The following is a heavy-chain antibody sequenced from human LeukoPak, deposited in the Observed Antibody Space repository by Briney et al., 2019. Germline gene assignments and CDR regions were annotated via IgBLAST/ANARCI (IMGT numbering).Heavy chain of an antibody. Sequence: SETLSLTCTVSGGSISSSSYYWGWIRQPPGKGLEWIGSIYYSGSTNYNPSLKSRVTISVDTSKNQFSLKLSSVTAADTAVYYCARKRGYKYYYYMDVWGKGTTVTISS. CDR2: IYYSGST. D-gene: IGHD5-18*01. CDR1: GGSISSSSYY. CDR3: ARKRGYKYYYYMDV. J-gene: IGHJ6*03. V-gene: IGHV4-39*07.